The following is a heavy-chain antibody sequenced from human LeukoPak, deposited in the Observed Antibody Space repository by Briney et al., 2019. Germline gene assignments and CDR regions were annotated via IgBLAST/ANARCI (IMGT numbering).Heavy chain of an antibody. J-gene: IGHJ5*02. D-gene: IGHD6-6*01. V-gene: IGHV3-23*01. CDR1: GFTFTNYA. CDR2: ISASGVMT. CDR3: ARVGAGAAHPRWFDP. Sequence: GGSLRLSCAASGFTFTNYAMTWVRQAPGKGLEWVSSISASGVMTYYADSVKGRFTISRDNAKNSLYLQMNSLRAEDTAVYYCARVGAGAAHPRWFDPWGQGTLVTVSS.